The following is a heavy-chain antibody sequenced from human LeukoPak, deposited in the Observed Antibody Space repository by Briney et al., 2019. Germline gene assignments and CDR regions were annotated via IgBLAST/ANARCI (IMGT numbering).Heavy chain of an antibody. J-gene: IGHJ4*02. CDR1: GFTFSSFS. V-gene: IGHV3-21*01. D-gene: IGHD4-17*01. CDR3: AREWDKSQKGYGDYPLDY. Sequence: PGGSLRLSSAASGFTFSSFSMNWVRQAPGKGLEWVSSISSSSSYIYYADSVKGRFTISRDNAKNSLYLQMNSLRAEDTAVYYCAREWDKSQKGYGDYPLDYWGQGTLVTVSS. CDR2: ISSSSSYI.